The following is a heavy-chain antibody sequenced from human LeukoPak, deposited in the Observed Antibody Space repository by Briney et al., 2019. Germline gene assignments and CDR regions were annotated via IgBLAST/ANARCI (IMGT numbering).Heavy chain of an antibody. CDR2: KYYSGST. V-gene: IGHV4-61*01. CDR1: GVSINTCCYY. Sequence: PSEILSLTCDVSGVSINTCCYYWTWIRQPPGKGLEWIGYKYYSGSTRYNSSLRSRLTISLDSSKNQFSLRLTSVTAADTAVYYCARGRSYGFDFDSWGQGTLVIVSS. CDR3: ARGRSYGFDFDS. J-gene: IGHJ4*02. D-gene: IGHD5-18*01.